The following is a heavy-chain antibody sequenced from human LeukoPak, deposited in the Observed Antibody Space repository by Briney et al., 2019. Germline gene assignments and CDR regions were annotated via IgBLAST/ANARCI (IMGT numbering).Heavy chain of an antibody. CDR3: ARDREYSGYDDDGNWFDP. J-gene: IGHJ5*02. CDR1: GYSISSGYY. D-gene: IGHD5-12*01. V-gene: IGHV4-38-2*02. CDR2: IYHSGST. Sequence: SETLSLTCTVSGYSISSGYYWSWIRQPPGKGLEWIGSIYHSGSTYYNPSLKSRVTISVDTSKNQFSLKLSSVTAADTAVYYCARDREYSGYDDDGNWFDPWGQGTLVTVSS.